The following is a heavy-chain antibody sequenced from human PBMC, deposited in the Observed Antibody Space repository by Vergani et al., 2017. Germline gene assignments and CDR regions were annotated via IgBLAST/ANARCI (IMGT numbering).Heavy chain of an antibody. CDR1: GFTFSNYA. V-gene: IGHV3-23*01. D-gene: IGHD3-10*01. J-gene: IGHJ4*02. Sequence: EVQLLESGGGLVQPGGSLRLSCAASGFTFSNYAMSWVRQAPGKGLEWVSTISGSGGSTYYADSVKGRFTISRDNSKNTLYLQMNSLRAEDTAVYYCAKDARAYYGSGSYYTNWGGQGTLVTVSS. CDR3: AKDARAYYGSGSYYTNW. CDR2: ISGSGGST.